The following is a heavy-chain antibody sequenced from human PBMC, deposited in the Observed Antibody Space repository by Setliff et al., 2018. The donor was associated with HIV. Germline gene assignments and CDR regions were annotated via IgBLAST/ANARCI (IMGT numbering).Heavy chain of an antibody. V-gene: IGHV1-46*01. CDR2: MKPSSDAT. CDR3: VRERAGGLFDY. Sequence: ASVKVSCKASGYIFTDYYIHWVRQAPGQGLEWMGAMKPSSDATFYAQKLQDGVTMTRDTSTNTVYMELSSLSSEDTAAYYCVRERAGGLFDYWGQGTLVTVSS. J-gene: IGHJ4*02. D-gene: IGHD3-10*01. CDR1: GYIFTDYY.